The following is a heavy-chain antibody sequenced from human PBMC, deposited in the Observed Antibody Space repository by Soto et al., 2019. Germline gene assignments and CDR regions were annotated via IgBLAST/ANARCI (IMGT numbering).Heavy chain of an antibody. CDR3: ARERDYDFWSGPLQDYYGMDV. CDR1: GFTFSSYG. V-gene: IGHV3-33*01. CDR2: IWYDGSNK. D-gene: IGHD3-3*01. Sequence: GGSLRLSCAASGFTFSSYGMHWVRQAPGKGLEWVAVIWYDGSNKYYADSVKGRFTISRDNSKNTLYLQMNSLRAEDTAVYYCARERDYDFWSGPLQDYYGMDVWGQGTTVTVSS. J-gene: IGHJ6*02.